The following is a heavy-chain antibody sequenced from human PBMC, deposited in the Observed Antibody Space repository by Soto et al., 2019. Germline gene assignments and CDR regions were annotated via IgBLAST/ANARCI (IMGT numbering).Heavy chain of an antibody. CDR2: TYYRSKWYN. D-gene: IGHD3-3*01. V-gene: IGHV6-1*01. CDR3: ARDRGGLDDFWSGYYLDY. Sequence: SQTLSLTCAISGDSVSSNSAAWNWIRQSPSRGLEWLGRTYYRSKWYNDYAVSVKSRIPINPDTSKNQFSLQLNSVTPEDTAVYYCARDRGGLDDFWSGYYLDYWGQGTQVTVSS. J-gene: IGHJ4*02. CDR1: GDSVSSNSAA.